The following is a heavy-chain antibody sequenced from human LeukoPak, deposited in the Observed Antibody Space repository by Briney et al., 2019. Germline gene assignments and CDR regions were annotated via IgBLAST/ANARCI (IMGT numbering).Heavy chain of an antibody. CDR2: ISGGDGAT. Sequence: GGSLRLSCAASGFIFSNHAMTWVRQAPGKGLERVSAISGGDGATYYADSVKGRFIISRDNSKNTVYLQMSGLRADDTAVYYCAKTYQPLLSQFDYWGQGTLLTVSS. D-gene: IGHD2-2*01. CDR3: AKTYQPLLSQFDY. CDR1: GFIFSNHA. V-gene: IGHV3-23*01. J-gene: IGHJ4*02.